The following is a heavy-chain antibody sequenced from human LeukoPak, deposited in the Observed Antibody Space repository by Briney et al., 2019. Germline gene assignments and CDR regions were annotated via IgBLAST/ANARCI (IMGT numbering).Heavy chain of an antibody. V-gene: IGHV3-23*01. Sequence: GGSLRLSCAASGFTFSTYAMSWVRQAPGKGLEWVSTISGSGANTYYADSVRGRFTISRDSSKNTLYLHMNSLRAEDTAGYYCAKERAGYTNPYYFDYWGQGTLVTVSS. CDR2: ISGSGANT. CDR3: AKERAGYTNPYYFDY. CDR1: GFTFSTYA. D-gene: IGHD3-16*02. J-gene: IGHJ4*02.